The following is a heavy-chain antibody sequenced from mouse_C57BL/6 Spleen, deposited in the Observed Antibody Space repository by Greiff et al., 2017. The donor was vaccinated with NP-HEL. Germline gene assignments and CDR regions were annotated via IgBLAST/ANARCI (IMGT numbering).Heavy chain of an antibody. V-gene: IGHV1-52*01. CDR2: IDPSDSET. D-gene: IGHD1-1*01. CDR1: GYTFTSYW. CDR3: ARNPRDYYGSSPPAGFDY. J-gene: IGHJ2*01. Sequence: QVQLQQSGAELVRPGSSVKLSCKASGYTFTSYWMHWVKQRPIQGLEWIGNIDPSDSETHYNQKFKDKATLTVDKSSSTAYMQLSSLTSEDSAVYYCARNPRDYYGSSPPAGFDYWGQGTTLTVSS.